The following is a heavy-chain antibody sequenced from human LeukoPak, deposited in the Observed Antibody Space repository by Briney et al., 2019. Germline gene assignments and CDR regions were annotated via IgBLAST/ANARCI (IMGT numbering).Heavy chain of an antibody. CDR3: AREVRGGPFDY. CDR1: GFTFSSYS. D-gene: IGHD3-10*01. J-gene: IGHJ4*02. V-gene: IGHV3-48*01. Sequence: AGGSLRLSCAASGFTFSSYSMNWVRQAPGKGLEWVSYISSSSSTIYYADSVKGRFTISRDNAKNSLYLQMNSLRAEDTAVYYCAREVRGGPFDYWGQGTLVTVPS. CDR2: ISSSSSTI.